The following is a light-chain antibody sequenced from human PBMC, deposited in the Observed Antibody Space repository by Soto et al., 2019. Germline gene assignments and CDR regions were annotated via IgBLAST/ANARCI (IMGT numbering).Light chain of an antibody. J-gene: IGKJ1*01. CDR2: DAS. CDR1: QSISKW. V-gene: IGKV1-5*01. CDR3: QQYNDYSPWT. Sequence: DIQMTQSPSTLSASLGDRVTVTCRASQSISKWLAWYQQKPGKAPNLLIYDASNLESGVPSRFGGSGSGTEFTLTISSLQPDDFATYYCQQYNDYSPWTFGQGTKVEIK.